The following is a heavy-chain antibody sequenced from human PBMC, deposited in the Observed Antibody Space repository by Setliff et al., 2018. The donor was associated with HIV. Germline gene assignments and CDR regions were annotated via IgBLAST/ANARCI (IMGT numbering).Heavy chain of an antibody. CDR3: ARVMIGYSGYDAFDY. D-gene: IGHD5-12*01. Sequence: GGSLRLSCAASGFTFNSYWMTWVRQAPGKGLEWVSYITGSSSYTNYADSVKGRFTISRDNAKNSLYLQMNSLRAEDTAVYYCARVMIGYSGYDAFDYWGQGTLVTVSS. V-gene: IGHV3-21*05. CDR2: ITGSSSYT. J-gene: IGHJ4*02. CDR1: GFTFNSYW.